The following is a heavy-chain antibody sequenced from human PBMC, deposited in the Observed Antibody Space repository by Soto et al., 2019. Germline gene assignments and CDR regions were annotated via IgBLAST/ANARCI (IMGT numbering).Heavy chain of an antibody. CDR1: GDSISSGGSS. CDR2: IYESGKS. D-gene: IGHD3-22*01. CDR3: ASGTQYYFDASGFPTGPHVAFDL. J-gene: IGHJ3*01. V-gene: IGHV4-30-2*01. Sequence: QMQLQESGSGLVKPSQTLSLTCGVSGDSISSGGSSWNWIRQPPGRGMVWIGYIYESGKSYYNPSLRSLATISVDRSNNQFSLKVTSVTAADTAVYYCASGTQYYFDASGFPTGPHVAFDLWGQGTMVTVSS.